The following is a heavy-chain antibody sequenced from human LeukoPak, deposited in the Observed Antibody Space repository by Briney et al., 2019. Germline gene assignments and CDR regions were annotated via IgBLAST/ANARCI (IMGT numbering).Heavy chain of an antibody. CDR3: ARSPHIWFAERGWFDP. CDR2: IYYSGST. Sequence: SETLSLTCTVSGGSINSGDYYWVWIRQPPGKGLEWIGSIYYSGSTSYNPSLKIPITMTVYTSQCQFSLKLSSVTAADTAVYFCARSPHIWFAERGWFDPWGQGTLVTVSS. D-gene: IGHD3-10*01. J-gene: IGHJ5*02. CDR1: GGSINSGDYY. V-gene: IGHV4-39*07.